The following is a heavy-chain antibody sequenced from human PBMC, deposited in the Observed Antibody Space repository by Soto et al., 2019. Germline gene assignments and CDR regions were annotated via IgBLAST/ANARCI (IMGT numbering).Heavy chain of an antibody. CDR1: GGSISSYC. CDR2: MYNSGST. V-gene: IGHV4-59*08. CDR3: ASMGYHYGSGSYPLDY. J-gene: IGHJ4*02. D-gene: IGHD3-10*01. Sequence: SETLSLTCTVSGGSISSYCWTWIRQPPGKGLEWIGFMYNSGSTHYNPSLKSRVTISLDTSKNQFSLNLRSVTAADTAVYYCASMGYHYGSGSYPLDYWGQGTLVTVSS.